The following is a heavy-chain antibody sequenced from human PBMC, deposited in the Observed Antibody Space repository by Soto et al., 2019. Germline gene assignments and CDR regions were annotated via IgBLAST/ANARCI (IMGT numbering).Heavy chain of an antibody. Sequence: GASVKVSCKASGGTFSSYAISWVRQAPGQGLEWMGGIIPIFGTANYAQKFQGRVTITADESTSTAYMELSSLRSEDTAVYYCARDLLTQGIVVVPAAISFFHWFDPWGQGTLVPVSS. CDR3: ARDLLTQGIVVVPAAISFFHWFDP. CDR2: IIPIFGTA. CDR1: GGTFSSYA. J-gene: IGHJ5*02. V-gene: IGHV1-69*13. D-gene: IGHD2-2*01.